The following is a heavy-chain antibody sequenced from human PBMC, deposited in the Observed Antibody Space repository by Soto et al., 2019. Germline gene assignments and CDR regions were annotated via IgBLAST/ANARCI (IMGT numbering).Heavy chain of an antibody. D-gene: IGHD2-15*01. J-gene: IGHJ4*02. CDR1: GYTFTSYA. CDR3: ARGPGGNDGPGDY. CDR2: INAGNGNT. V-gene: IGHV1-3*01. Sequence: QVQLVQSGADVKKPGASVKVSCKASGYTFTSYAMHWVRQAPGQRLEWMGWINAGNGNTKYSQKFQGRVTITRDTYESTAYMELSSLRSEDTAVYYCARGPGGNDGPGDYWGQGTLVTVSS.